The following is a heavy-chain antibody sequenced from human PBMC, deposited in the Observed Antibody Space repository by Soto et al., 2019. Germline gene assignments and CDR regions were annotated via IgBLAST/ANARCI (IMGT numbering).Heavy chain of an antibody. V-gene: IGHV4-59*08. CDR2: LFHSRTS. CDR1: GGSMSSHY. Sequence: LVRSSETLSLTCTFSGGSMSSHYWSWLRQAPGKGTEWIGQLFHSRTSNHNPPPTGRVPLPIAASQNQRSLTLSPVTAAATDVYSCARRAYSGYAYCHYCGQGNLVTVSS. D-gene: IGHD5-12*01. CDR3: ARRAYSGYAYCHY. J-gene: IGHJ4*02.